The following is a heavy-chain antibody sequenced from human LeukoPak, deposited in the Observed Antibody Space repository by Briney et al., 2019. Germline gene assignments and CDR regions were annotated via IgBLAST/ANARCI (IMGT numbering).Heavy chain of an antibody. D-gene: IGHD2-2*02. CDR1: GFTFSSYS. Sequence: GGSLRLSCAASGFTFSSYSMNWVRQAPGKGLEWVSSISSSSSYIYYADSVKGRFTISRDNAKNSLYLRMNSLRAEDTAVYYCARDREDIVVVPAAIVDWGQGTLVTVSS. CDR3: ARDREDIVVVPAAIVD. CDR2: ISSSSSYI. V-gene: IGHV3-21*01. J-gene: IGHJ4*02.